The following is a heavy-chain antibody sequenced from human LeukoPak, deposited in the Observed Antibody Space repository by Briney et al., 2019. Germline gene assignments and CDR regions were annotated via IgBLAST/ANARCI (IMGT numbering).Heavy chain of an antibody. D-gene: IGHD3-22*01. CDR1: GFTFSSYG. CDR3: AKGGYYYDSSGYCDY. Sequence: GRSLRLSCAASGFTFSSYGMHWVRQAPGKGLEWVAVIWYDGSNKYYADSVKGRFTISRDNSKNTLYLQMNSLRAEDTAVYYCAKGGYYYDSSGYCDYWGQGTLVTVSS. V-gene: IGHV3-33*06. J-gene: IGHJ4*02. CDR2: IWYDGSNK.